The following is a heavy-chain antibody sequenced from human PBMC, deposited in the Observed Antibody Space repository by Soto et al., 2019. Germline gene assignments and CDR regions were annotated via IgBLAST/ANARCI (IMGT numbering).Heavy chain of an antibody. CDR3: ARERGWQLYFDY. Sequence: PGGSLRLSCEASGFTFSSYSMNCVRQAPGKGLEWVALVSYDSNYIYYADSVKGRFSISRGNAKNSVYLLMNSLRVEDTAVYYCARERGWQLYFDYWGQGALVTVSS. CDR2: VSYDSNYI. J-gene: IGHJ4*02. D-gene: IGHD6-13*01. V-gene: IGHV3-21*01. CDR1: GFTFSSYS.